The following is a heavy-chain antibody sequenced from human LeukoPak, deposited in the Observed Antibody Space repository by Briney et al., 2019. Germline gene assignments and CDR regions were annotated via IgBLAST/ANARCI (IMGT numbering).Heavy chain of an antibody. J-gene: IGHJ4*02. Sequence: PGGSLRLSCEASGFPFSYYGMHWVRQAPGKGLEWVVLISFDGGEEYYVDSVKGRFTISRNNSKNTLYLQMNSLRAEDTAVYYCAKGGARIVRNFLDYWGPGILVTVSS. V-gene: IGHV3-30*18. D-gene: IGHD2-15*01. CDR3: AKGGARIVRNFLDY. CDR1: GFPFSYYG. CDR2: ISFDGGEE.